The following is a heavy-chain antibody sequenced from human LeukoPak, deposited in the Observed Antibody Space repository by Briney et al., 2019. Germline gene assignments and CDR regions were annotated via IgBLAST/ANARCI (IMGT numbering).Heavy chain of an antibody. Sequence: SVKVSCKASGCTFNNSAISWVRQAPGQGLEWLGGIMPLFGTAGYAQKFQGRVTITKDESTRTVYLELTSLTSDDTAVYYCARDVHGDYGSGWFDPWGQGTLVSVSS. CDR3: ARDVHGDYGSGWFDP. D-gene: IGHD4-17*01. V-gene: IGHV1-69*05. CDR2: IMPLFGTA. CDR1: GCTFNNSA. J-gene: IGHJ5*02.